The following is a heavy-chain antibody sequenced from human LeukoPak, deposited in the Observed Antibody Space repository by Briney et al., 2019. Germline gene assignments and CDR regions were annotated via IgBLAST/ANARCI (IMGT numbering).Heavy chain of an antibody. CDR1: GFTFSDYG. CDR2: ISTGSSTI. CDR3: VRDTAFDI. Sequence: GGSLRLSCAASGFTFSDYGMSWVRQAPGKGLEWVSYISTGSSTIYYADSVKGRFTISRDNAKNSLYLQVNSLRDEDTAVYYGVRDTAFDIWGQGTMVTVSS. V-gene: IGHV3-48*02. J-gene: IGHJ3*02.